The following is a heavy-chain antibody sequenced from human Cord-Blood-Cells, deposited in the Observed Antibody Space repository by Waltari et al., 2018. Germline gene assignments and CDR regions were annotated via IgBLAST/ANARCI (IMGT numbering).Heavy chain of an antibody. D-gene: IGHD2-2*01. CDR2: INHSGST. CDR3: ARHGAGYCSSTSCYENWFDP. V-gene: IGHV4-34*01. CDR1: GGSFSGYY. Sequence: QVQLQQWGAGLSKPSETLSLTCAVSGGSFSGYYWSWTRQPPGKGLEWIGEINHSGSTNYNPSLKSRVTISVDTSKNQFSLKLSSVTAADTAVYYCARHGAGYCSSTSCYENWFDPWGQGTLVTVSS. J-gene: IGHJ5*02.